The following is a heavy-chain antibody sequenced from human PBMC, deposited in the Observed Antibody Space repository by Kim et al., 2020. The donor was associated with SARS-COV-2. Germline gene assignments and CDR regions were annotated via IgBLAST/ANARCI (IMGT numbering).Heavy chain of an antibody. Sequence: WGSLRLSCTTSGFTFIGHAMSWVRQAPGQGLEWVSSIDGSDGTTYYVDSVKGRFTISRDDAKNTLYLQMRALRADDTATYYCMKGGWGWIWDHWGQGTL. J-gene: IGHJ4*02. CDR3: MKGGWGWIWDH. CDR1: GFTFIGHA. CDR2: IDGSDGTT. V-gene: IGHV3-23*01. D-gene: IGHD2-2*03.